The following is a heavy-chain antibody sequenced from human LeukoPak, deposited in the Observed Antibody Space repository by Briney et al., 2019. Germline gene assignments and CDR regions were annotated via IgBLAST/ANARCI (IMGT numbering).Heavy chain of an antibody. V-gene: IGHV3-7*03. CDR1: GFTFSSYC. Sequence: TGGSLRLSCAASGFTFSSYCMSWVRQAPGEGLEWVAKINQDGTEKAYVDSVRGRFTISRDNAKNSLFLQMNSLRAEDTAVYYCARGPLIAAAGTWWGQGTLVTVSS. CDR2: INQDGTEK. CDR3: ARGPLIAAAGTW. J-gene: IGHJ4*02. D-gene: IGHD6-13*01.